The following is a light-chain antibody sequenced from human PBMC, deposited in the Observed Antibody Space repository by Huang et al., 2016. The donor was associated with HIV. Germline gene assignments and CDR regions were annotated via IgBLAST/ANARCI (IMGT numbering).Light chain of an antibody. CDR2: DAS. J-gene: IGKJ2*01. CDR1: QSVENY. Sequence: EIVLTQSPATLSLSPGDKATLSCRASQSVENYLAWYQQKHGQPPRLLMSDASIRATGIPARFSGSGSGTDFTLTISSLEPDDFAVYYCQQRSKWPPVYTFGQGTKLEIK. V-gene: IGKV3-11*01. CDR3: QQRSKWPPVYT.